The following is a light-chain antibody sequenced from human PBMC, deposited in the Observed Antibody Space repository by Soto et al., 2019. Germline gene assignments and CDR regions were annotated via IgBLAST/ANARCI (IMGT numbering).Light chain of an antibody. V-gene: IGKV1-5*01. Sequence: DIQMTQSPSSVSASVGDTLTVTGRASQSVSGWLAWYQQKPGEAPKLLIYDASALPRGVPSRFSGSGSGTNFTLTIASLHPDDFATYYCQQYETFSGTFGPGTKVDIK. CDR3: QQYETFSGT. CDR2: DAS. CDR1: QSVSGW. J-gene: IGKJ1*01.